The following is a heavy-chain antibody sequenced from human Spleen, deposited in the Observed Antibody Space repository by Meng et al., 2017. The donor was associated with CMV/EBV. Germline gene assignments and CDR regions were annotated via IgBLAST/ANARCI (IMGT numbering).Heavy chain of an antibody. D-gene: IGHD3-10*01. J-gene: IGHJ4*02. V-gene: IGHV5-51*01. Sequence: GEEEKKPGESLKNSCKGSAYSFTSYWIGWVRQRPGKGLEWMGIIYPGDSDTRYSPSFQGQVTISADKSISTAYLQWSSLKASDTAMYYCARLDWVRGVIDYWGQGTLVTVSS. CDR2: IYPGDSDT. CDR3: ARLDWVRGVIDY. CDR1: AYSFTSYW.